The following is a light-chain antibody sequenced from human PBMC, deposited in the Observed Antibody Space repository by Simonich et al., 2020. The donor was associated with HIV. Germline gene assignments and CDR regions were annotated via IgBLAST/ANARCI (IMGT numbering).Light chain of an antibody. V-gene: IGKV3-20*01. J-gene: IGKJ2*01. Sequence: EIVLTQSPGTLSLSPGERATLSCRASQRVSRSYLAWYQQKPGQAPRLLIYGASSRATGITDRFSGSGSGTDFTLTISRLEPEDFAVYYCQQYGSSPPYTFGQGTKLEIK. CDR3: QQYGSSPPYT. CDR1: QRVSRSY. CDR2: GAS.